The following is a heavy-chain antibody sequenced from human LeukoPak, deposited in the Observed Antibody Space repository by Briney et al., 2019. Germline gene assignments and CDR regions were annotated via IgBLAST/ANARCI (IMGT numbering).Heavy chain of an antibody. CDR1: GFTFSNAW. V-gene: IGHV3-23*01. J-gene: IGHJ4*02. Sequence: PPGGSLRLSCAASGFTFSNAWMSWVRQAPGKGLGWGSAISGSGGSTYYADSVKGRFTISRDNSKNTLYLQMNSLRAEDTAVYYCAKEAVAGTKSDYWGQGTLVTVSS. CDR3: AKEAVAGTKSDY. D-gene: IGHD6-19*01. CDR2: ISGSGGST.